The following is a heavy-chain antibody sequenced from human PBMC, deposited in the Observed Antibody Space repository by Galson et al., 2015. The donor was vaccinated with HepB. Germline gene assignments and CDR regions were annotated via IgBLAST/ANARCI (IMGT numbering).Heavy chain of an antibody. D-gene: IGHD3-16*01. CDR2: ISYDGLDK. CDR3: AKPYSDKGGAFDY. CDR1: GFTFNIFA. Sequence: SLRLSCAASGFTFNIFAMHWVRQAPGKGLEWVAVISYDGLDKYYSDSVKGRFTISRDSSKNTLYLQMNSLRAEDTAVYYCAKPYSDKGGAFDYWGQGTLVTVSS. V-gene: IGHV3-30*18. J-gene: IGHJ4*02.